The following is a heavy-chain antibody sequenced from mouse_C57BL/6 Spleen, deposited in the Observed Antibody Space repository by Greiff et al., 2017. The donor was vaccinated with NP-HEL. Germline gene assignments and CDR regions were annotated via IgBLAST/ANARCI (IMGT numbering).Heavy chain of an antibody. J-gene: IGHJ2*01. CDR3: ARSDYGSSYLYYFDY. CDR2: IDPSDSYT. V-gene: IGHV1-50*01. D-gene: IGHD1-1*01. CDR1: GYTFTSYW. Sequence: QVQLQQPGAELVKPGASVKLSCKASGYTFTSYWMQWVKQRPGQGLEWIGEIDPSDSYTNYNQKFKGKATLTVDTSSSTAYMQLSSLTSEDSAVYYCARSDYGSSYLYYFDYWGQGTTLTVSS.